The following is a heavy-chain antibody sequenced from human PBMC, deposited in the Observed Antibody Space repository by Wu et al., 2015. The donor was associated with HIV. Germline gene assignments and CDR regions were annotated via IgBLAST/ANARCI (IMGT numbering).Heavy chain of an antibody. J-gene: IGHJ5*02. CDR3: ASPFGSGP. CDR1: GGTFSSYA. Sequence: QVQLVQSGAEVKKPGSSVKVSCKASGGTFSSYAISWVRQAPGQGLEWMGWINPKSGGTNYAQKFQGRVTMTRDTSISTAYMELSRLRYDDTAVYYCASPFGSGPWGQGTLVTVSS. CDR2: INPKSGGT. V-gene: IGHV1-2*02. D-gene: IGHD3-10*01.